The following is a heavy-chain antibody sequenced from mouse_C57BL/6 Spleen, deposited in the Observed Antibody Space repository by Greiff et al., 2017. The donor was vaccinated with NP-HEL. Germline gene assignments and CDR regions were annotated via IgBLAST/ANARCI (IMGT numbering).Heavy chain of an antibody. CDR3: ARDYGRFDY. V-gene: IGHV5-6*01. CDR2: ISSGGSYT. CDR1: GFTFSSYG. J-gene: IGHJ2*01. D-gene: IGHD1-1*01. Sequence: EVQLVESGGDLVKPGGSLKLSCAASGFTFSSYGMSWVRQTPDKRLEWVATISSGGSYTYYPDSVKGRFTISRDNAKNTLYLQMSSLKAEDTAMYYCARDYGRFDYGGQGTTLTVSS.